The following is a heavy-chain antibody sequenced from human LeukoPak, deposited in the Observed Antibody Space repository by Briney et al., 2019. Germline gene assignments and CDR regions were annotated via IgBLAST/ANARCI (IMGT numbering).Heavy chain of an antibody. J-gene: IGHJ4*02. D-gene: IGHD3-22*01. V-gene: IGHV3-23*01. CDR1: GFTFSSYA. CDR3: AKDTRYYYDSSGYFVY. Sequence: GGSLRLSCAASGFTFSSYAMSRVRQAPGKGLEWVLAISGSGGSTYYADSVKGRFTISRDNSKNTLYLQMNSLRAEDTAVYYCAKDTRYYYDSSGYFVYWGQGTLVTVSS. CDR2: ISGSGGST.